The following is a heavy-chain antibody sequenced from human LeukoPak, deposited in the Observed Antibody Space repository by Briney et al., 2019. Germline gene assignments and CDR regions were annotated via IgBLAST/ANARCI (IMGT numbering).Heavy chain of an antibody. D-gene: IGHD6-19*01. V-gene: IGHV3-23*01. CDR2: ISGSGDNT. J-gene: IGHJ4*02. CDR1: GFTFSSYT. CDR3: AKPQWQVEY. Sequence: GGSLRLXCAASGFTFSSYTMSWVRQAPGKGLQWVSAISGSGDNTYYTDSVKGRFTISRDNSKCTLYLQMNSLRAEDTAVYYCAKPQWQVEYWGRGTLVTVSS.